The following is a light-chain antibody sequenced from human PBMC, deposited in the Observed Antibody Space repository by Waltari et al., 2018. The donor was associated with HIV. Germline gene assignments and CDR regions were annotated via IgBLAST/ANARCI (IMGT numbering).Light chain of an antibody. J-gene: IGKJ4*01. CDR1: RSILYSSNNQNY. V-gene: IGKV4-1*01. CDR3: QQYYTIGPT. CDR2: CAS. Sequence: DIVMTQSPNSLAVSLGERATINCRSSRSILYSSNNQNYLAWYQQKPGQSPKVLIYCASTRASGVPDRFSGSGSGTNFSLTISSLQSDDVALYYCQQYYTIGPTFGGGTKVE.